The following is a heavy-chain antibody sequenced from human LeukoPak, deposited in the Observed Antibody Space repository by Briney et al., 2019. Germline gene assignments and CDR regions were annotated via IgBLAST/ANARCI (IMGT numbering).Heavy chain of an antibody. J-gene: IGHJ4*02. Sequence: PGGSLRLSCAASGFPLRDYYMSWIRQAPGKGLECVSYISTSGSSRYYADSVRGRFTISRDNTKNSIYLQMNNLRAEDSALYYCARAAYNWNWGQGTLVTVS. CDR1: GFPLRDYY. CDR2: ISTSGSSR. V-gene: IGHV3-11*01. CDR3: ARAAYNWN. D-gene: IGHD1-1*01.